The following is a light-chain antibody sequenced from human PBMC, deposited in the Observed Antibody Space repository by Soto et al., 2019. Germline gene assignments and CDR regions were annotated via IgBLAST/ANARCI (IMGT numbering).Light chain of an antibody. Sequence: AIRMTQSPSSFSASTGDRVTITCRASQGISSYLAWYQQKPGKDPKLVIYAASTLQSGVPSRFSGTGSGTDFSLTICCLQSEDSATYYCQQYYSYPFTFSPGTKVDIK. CDR2: AAS. CDR1: QGISSY. CDR3: QQYYSYPFT. V-gene: IGKV1-8*01. J-gene: IGKJ3*01.